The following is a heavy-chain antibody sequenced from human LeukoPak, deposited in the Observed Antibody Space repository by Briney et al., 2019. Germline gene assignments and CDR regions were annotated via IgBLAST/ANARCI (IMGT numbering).Heavy chain of an antibody. CDR3: ARGPRFLEWLLFFPDAFDI. D-gene: IGHD3-3*01. CDR2: INHSGST. J-gene: IGHJ3*02. V-gene: IGHV4-34*01. CDR1: GGSFSGYY. Sequence: PSETLSLTCAVSGGSFSGYYWSWIRHPPGKGLEWIGEINHSGSTNYNPSLKSRVTISVDTSKNQFSLKLSSVTATDTAVYYCARGPRFLEWLLFFPDAFDIWGQGTMVTVSS.